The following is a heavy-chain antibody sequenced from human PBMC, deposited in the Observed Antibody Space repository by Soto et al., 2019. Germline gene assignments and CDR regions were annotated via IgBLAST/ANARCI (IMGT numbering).Heavy chain of an antibody. V-gene: IGHV4-31*03. CDR3: ARVAGYCSSTSCYPFDY. CDR1: GGSISSGGYY. Sequence: QVQLQESGPGLVKPSQTLSLTCTVSGGSISSGGYYWSWIRQHPGKGLEWIVYIYYSRSTYYNPSLKSRVTMSVDTSKNQFSLKLSSVTAADTAVYYWARVAGYCSSTSCYPFDYWGQGTRVTVSS. CDR2: IYYSRST. J-gene: IGHJ4*02. D-gene: IGHD2-2*01.